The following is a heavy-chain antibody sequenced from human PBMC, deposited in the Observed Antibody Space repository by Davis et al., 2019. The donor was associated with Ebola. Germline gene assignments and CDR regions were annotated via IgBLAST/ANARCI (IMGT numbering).Heavy chain of an antibody. Sequence: PSETLSLTCTVSGGSISSHYWIWIRQPPGKGLEWIGYIYYSGSTNYNPSLKSRVTISVDTSKNQFSLKLTSVTAADTAVYYCARRGEIVPTNHWYFDLWGRGTLITVSS. CDR1: GGSISSHY. J-gene: IGHJ2*01. V-gene: IGHV4-59*11. CDR2: IYYSGST. CDR3: ARRGEIVPTNHWYFDL. D-gene: IGHD5-12*01.